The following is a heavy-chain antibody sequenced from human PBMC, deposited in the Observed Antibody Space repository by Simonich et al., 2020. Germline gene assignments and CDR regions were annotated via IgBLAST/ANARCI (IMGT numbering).Heavy chain of an antibody. CDR3: ARGKGWKNAFDI. CDR1: GGSFSGYY. V-gene: IGHV4-34*01. J-gene: IGHJ3*02. D-gene: IGHD1-1*01. CDR2: IKHSGNT. Sequence: QVQLQQWGAGLLKPSETLSLTCAVYGGSFSGYYWSWIRQPPGKGLEWIGEIKHSGNTTYNPSLKSRVTISVDTSKNQFSLKLSSVTAADTAVYYCARGKGWKNAFDIWGQGTMVTVSS.